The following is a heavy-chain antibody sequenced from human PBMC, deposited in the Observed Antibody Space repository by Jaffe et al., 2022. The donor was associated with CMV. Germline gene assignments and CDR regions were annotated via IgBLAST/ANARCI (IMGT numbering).Heavy chain of an antibody. J-gene: IGHJ5*02. Sequence: QVQLVQSGAEVKRPGASVKVSCKASGYTFIGYDINWVRQAAGQGLEWMGWMNTASGNTGNAQKFKGRVTMTRDISTSTAYMELSSLGSEDTAVYYCARKVGAGLGRFDPWGQGTLVTVSS. CDR1: GYTFIGYD. D-gene: IGHD3-3*01. V-gene: IGHV1-8*01. CDR2: MNTASGNT. CDR3: ARKVGAGLGRFDP.